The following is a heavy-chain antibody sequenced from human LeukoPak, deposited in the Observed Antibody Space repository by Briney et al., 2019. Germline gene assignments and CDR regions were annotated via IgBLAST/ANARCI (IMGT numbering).Heavy chain of an antibody. CDR1: GGSISSYY. D-gene: IGHD6-13*01. Sequence: SETLSLTCTVSGGSISSYYWSWIRQPPGKGLEWIGYIYYSGSTNYNPSLKSRVTISVDTSKNQFSLKLSSVTAADTAVYYCARDNRIRGSSSIHGMDVWGQGTTVTVSS. J-gene: IGHJ6*02. V-gene: IGHV4-59*01. CDR2: IYYSGST. CDR3: ARDNRIRGSSSIHGMDV.